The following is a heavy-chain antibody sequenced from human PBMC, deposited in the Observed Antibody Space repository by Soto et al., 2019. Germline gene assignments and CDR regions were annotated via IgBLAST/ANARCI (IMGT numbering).Heavy chain of an antibody. CDR1: GFTFSSYG. CDR3: ARELHGVMIVVVEGXDV. Sequence: GGSLRLSCAASGFTFSSYGMHWVRQAPGKGLEWVAVIWYDGSNKYYADSVKGRFTISRDNSKNTLYLQMNSLRAEDTAVYYCARELHGVMIVVVEGXDVWGQGTTVTVSS. V-gene: IGHV3-33*01. CDR2: IWYDGSNK. D-gene: IGHD3-22*01. J-gene: IGHJ6*02.